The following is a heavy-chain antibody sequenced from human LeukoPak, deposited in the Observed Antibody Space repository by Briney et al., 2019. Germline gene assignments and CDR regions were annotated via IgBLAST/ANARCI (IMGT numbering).Heavy chain of an antibody. CDR2: INPNSGGT. J-gene: IGHJ4*02. D-gene: IGHD5-24*01. Sequence: ASVKVSCKASGYTFTGYYMHWVRQAPGQGLEWMGWINPNSGGTNYAQKFQGRVTMTRDTSISTAYMELSRLRSDDTAVYCCARLTEMATIPFDYWGQGTLVTVSS. CDR3: ARLTEMATIPFDY. CDR1: GYTFTGYY. V-gene: IGHV1-2*02.